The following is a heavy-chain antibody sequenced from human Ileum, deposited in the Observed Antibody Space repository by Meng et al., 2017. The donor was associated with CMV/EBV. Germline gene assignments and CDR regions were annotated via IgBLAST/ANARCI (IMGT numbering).Heavy chain of an antibody. V-gene: IGHV1-46*01. CDR1: GYAFTSYY. CDR3: VGDGHHLVSTWYKFDY. D-gene: IGHD5/OR15-5a*01. J-gene: IGHJ4*02. CDR2: INPGVDSA. Sequence: GYAFTSYYLHCVRQAAGHWLEWMGIINPGVDSASYAQKIQSSVTMTADTSTSTVHMGLSSLASEDTAVYYCVGDGHHLVSTWYKFDYWGQGTLVTVSS.